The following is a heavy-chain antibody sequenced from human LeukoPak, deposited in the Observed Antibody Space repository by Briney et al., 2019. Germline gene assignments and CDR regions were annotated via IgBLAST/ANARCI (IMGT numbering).Heavy chain of an antibody. CDR3: AKSLDYYYGMDV. J-gene: IGHJ6*02. V-gene: IGHV3-23*01. D-gene: IGHD3-16*01. CDR2: ISGSGGST. Sequence: GGSLRLSCAASGFTFSSYAMSWVRQAPGKGLEWVSAISGSGGSTYYADSVKGRFTISSDNSKNTLYLQMNSLRAEDTAVCYCAKSLDYYYGMDVWGQGTTVTVSS. CDR1: GFTFSSYA.